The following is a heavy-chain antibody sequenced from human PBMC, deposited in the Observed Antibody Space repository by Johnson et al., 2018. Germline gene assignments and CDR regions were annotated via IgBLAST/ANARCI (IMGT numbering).Heavy chain of an antibody. CDR1: GFTFSSYG. V-gene: IGHV3-33*01. CDR2: IWYDGSNK. J-gene: IGHJ3*02. CDR3: ARVVSRVKRQAKYDAFEI. D-gene: IGHD3-10*01. Sequence: QVRLVEGGGGVVQAGRSMGLCCAASGFTFSSYGMHWVRPAPGKGLEWVAVIWYDGSNKYYTDAVKGRFTISLANSKNTLYLQMNSLRAEETAVYYCARVVSRVKRQAKYDAFEIWGQGTMVTVSS.